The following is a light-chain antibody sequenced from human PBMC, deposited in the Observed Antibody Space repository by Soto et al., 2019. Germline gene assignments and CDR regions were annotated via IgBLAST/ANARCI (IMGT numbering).Light chain of an antibody. CDR2: GAS. J-gene: IGKJ1*01. Sequence: EIVMTQSPATLSVSPGERATLSCRASQSVSSNLAWYQQKPGQAPRLLIYGASTRATGFPARFSGSGSGTEFTLTISSLQSEDFAVYYCQHYKNWPRTFGQGTKVDFK. CDR3: QHYKNWPRT. CDR1: QSVSSN. V-gene: IGKV3-15*01.